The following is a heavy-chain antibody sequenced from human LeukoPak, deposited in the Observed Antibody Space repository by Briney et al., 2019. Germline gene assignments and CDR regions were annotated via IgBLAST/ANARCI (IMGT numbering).Heavy chain of an antibody. J-gene: IGHJ4*02. CDR2: ISGSSSYI. D-gene: IGHD6-6*01. CDR1: GFTFSSYS. CDR3: ARGYSSSWGGYYFDY. V-gene: IGHV3-21*01. Sequence: PGGSLRLSCAASGFTFSSYSMNWVRQAPGKGLEWVSSISGSSSYIYYADSVKGRFTISRDNAKNSLYLQMNSLRAEDTAVYYCARGYSSSWGGYYFDYWGQGTLVTVSS.